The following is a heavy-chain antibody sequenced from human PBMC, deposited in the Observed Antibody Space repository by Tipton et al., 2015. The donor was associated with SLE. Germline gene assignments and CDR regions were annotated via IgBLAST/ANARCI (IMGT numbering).Heavy chain of an antibody. Sequence: SLRLSCAASGFTFSSYSMNWVRQAPGKGLEWVSSISSSSSYIYYADSVKGRFTISRDNAKNSLYLQMNSLTIEDTAVYFCARGDVGYSSSRAFYFDCWGRGTLVTVSS. J-gene: IGHJ4*02. CDR1: GFTFSSYS. CDR3: ARGDVGYSSSRAFYFDC. CDR2: ISSSSSYI. V-gene: IGHV3-21*01. D-gene: IGHD6-6*01.